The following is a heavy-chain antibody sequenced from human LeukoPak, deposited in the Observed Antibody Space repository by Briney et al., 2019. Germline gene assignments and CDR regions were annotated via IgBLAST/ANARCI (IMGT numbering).Heavy chain of an antibody. D-gene: IGHD4-17*01. CDR1: GGSIGSSSYY. J-gene: IGHJ4*02. CDR2: INHSGST. V-gene: IGHV4-39*07. Sequence: SQTLSLTCTVSGGSIGSSSYYWGWLRQPPGKGLEWIGEINHSGSTNYNPSLKSRVTISVDTSKNQFSLKLSSVTAADTAVYYCARTLTNTVTTFDYWGQGTLVTVSS. CDR3: ARTLTNTVTTFDY.